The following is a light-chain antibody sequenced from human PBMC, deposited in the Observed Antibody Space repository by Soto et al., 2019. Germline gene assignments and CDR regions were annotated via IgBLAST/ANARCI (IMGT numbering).Light chain of an antibody. V-gene: IGLV2-14*01. CDR1: SSDIGGAYNY. CDR2: EVS. Sequence: QSALTQPASVSGSPGQSITISCTGTSSDIGGAYNYVSWYRQHPGKAPKLMIYEVSNRPSGVSDRFSGSKSGNTASLTITGLQAEDEADYYCSSYTSGSTLAVFGGGTQLTVL. J-gene: IGLJ2*01. CDR3: SSYTSGSTLAV.